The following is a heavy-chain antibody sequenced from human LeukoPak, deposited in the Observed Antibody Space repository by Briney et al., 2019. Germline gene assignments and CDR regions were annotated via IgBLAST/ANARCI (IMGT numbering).Heavy chain of an antibody. CDR1: GYTFTSYY. CDR3: ARDRRLSCSGGSCYSGAWVY. V-gene: IGHV1-46*01. J-gene: IGHJ4*02. CDR2: INPSGDSP. D-gene: IGHD2-15*01. Sequence: ASVNVSCKASGYTFTSYYMHWVRQAPGQGLEWMGMINPSGDSPSYAQKFQGRVTMTRDTSTSTVYMELSSLRSEDTAVYYCARDRRLSCSGGSCYSGAWVYWGQGTLVTVSS.